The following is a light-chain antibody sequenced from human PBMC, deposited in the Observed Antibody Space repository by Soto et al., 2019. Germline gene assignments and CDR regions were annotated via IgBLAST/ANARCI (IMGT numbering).Light chain of an antibody. CDR1: QSISSY. CDR2: AAS. Sequence: DIQMTQSPSSRSSSVGDRVTITCRASQSISSYLNWYQQKPGKAPKLLIYAASSLQSGVPSRFSGSGSGTDFTLTISSLQPEDFATYYCQQSYSTRYTVGQGTKVDIK. CDR3: QQSYSTRYT. J-gene: IGKJ2*01. V-gene: IGKV1-39*01.